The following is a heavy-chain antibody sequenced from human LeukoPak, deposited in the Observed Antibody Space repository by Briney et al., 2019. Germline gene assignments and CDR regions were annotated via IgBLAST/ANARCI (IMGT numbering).Heavy chain of an antibody. D-gene: IGHD6-13*01. CDR1: GFTFSSYA. Sequence: GGSLRLSCAASGFTFSSYAMSWVRQAPGKGLERVSAISGSGGSTYYADSVKGRFTISRDNSKNTLYLQMNSLRAEDTAVYYCAKHSSSLRDYYYYGMDVWGKGTTVTVSS. J-gene: IGHJ6*04. V-gene: IGHV3-23*01. CDR2: ISGSGGST. CDR3: AKHSSSLRDYYYYGMDV.